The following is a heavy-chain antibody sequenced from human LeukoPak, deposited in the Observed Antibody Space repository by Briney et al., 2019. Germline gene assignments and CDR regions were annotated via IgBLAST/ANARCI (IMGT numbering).Heavy chain of an antibody. CDR1: GGSISSYY. J-gene: IGHJ4*02. Sequence: SETQSLTCTVSGGSISSYYWSWIRQPAGKGLEWIGRIYTSGSTNYNASLKSRVSMSVDTSKNQFSLRLSSVTAADTAVFYCARENSGSYREFDYWGQGTLVTVSS. V-gene: IGHV4-4*07. D-gene: IGHD1-26*01. CDR2: IYTSGST. CDR3: ARENSGSYREFDY.